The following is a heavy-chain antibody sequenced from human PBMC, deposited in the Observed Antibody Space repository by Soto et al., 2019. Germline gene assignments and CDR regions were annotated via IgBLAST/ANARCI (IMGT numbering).Heavy chain of an antibody. D-gene: IGHD2-2*02. J-gene: IGHJ5*02. CDR1: GGSISSYY. V-gene: IGHV4-59*12. Sequence: SETLSLTCTVSGGSISSYYWTWIRQPPGKGLEWIGYIYYSGSTYYNPSLKSRVTISVDTSKNQFSLKLSSVTAADTAVYYCARGLLIVVVPAAIRAGNWFDPWGQGTLVTVSS. CDR2: IYYSGST. CDR3: ARGLLIVVVPAAIRAGNWFDP.